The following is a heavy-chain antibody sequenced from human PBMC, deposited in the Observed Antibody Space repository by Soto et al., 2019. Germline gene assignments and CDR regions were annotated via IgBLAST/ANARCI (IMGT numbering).Heavy chain of an antibody. CDR1: GGSISSGGYY. CDR2: IYYSGST. Sequence: QVQLQESGPGLVKPSQTLSLTCTVSGGSISSGGYYWSWIRQHPGTGLEWIGYIYYSGSTYYSPSLKSRVTISVDTSKNQFSLKLSSVTAADTAVYYCARDFAQSYCSSTSCYNYYYGMDVWGQGTTVTVSS. J-gene: IGHJ6*02. CDR3: ARDFAQSYCSSTSCYNYYYGMDV. V-gene: IGHV4-31*03. D-gene: IGHD2-2*02.